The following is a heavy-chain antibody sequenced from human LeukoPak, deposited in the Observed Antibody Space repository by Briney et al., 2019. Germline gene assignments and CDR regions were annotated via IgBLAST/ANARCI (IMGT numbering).Heavy chain of an antibody. J-gene: IGHJ4*02. D-gene: IGHD3-9*01. Sequence: GGSLRLSCAASGFTFSSYAMSWVRQAPGKGLEWVSAISGSGGSTYYADSVKGRFTISRDNSKNTLDLQMNSLRAEDTAVYXXXXXXXYXXWLFDYWGQGTLVTVSS. CDR1: GFTFSSYA. CDR2: ISGSGGST. V-gene: IGHV3-23*01. CDR3: XXXXXYXXWLFDY.